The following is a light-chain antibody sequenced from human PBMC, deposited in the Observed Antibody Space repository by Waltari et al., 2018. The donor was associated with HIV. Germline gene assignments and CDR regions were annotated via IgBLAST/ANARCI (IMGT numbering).Light chain of an antibody. Sequence: DIVMTQFPDSLAGSLGERAHINCMSSQNLLYTSNNRNYLAWYQKKPGQPPKLLIYWASTRNSGVPDRFSGSGSGTDFTLTISSLQAEDVAFYYCQQYYDTPRTFGQGTKVEVK. CDR1: QNLLYTSNNRNY. CDR2: WAS. CDR3: QQYYDTPRT. J-gene: IGKJ1*01. V-gene: IGKV4-1*01.